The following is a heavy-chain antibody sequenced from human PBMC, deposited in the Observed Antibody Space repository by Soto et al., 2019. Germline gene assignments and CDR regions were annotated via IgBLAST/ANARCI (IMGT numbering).Heavy chain of an antibody. D-gene: IGHD3-3*01. CDR2: INPNSGGT. CDR3: ARMGYTYDFTFDY. Sequence: ASVKVSCKASGYTFTGYYMHWVRQAPGQGLEWMGWINPNSGGTNYAQKFQGWVTMTREKSISTAYMELSRLRSDDTAVYYCARMGYTYDFTFDYWGQGTLVTVSS. J-gene: IGHJ4*02. CDR1: GYTFTGYY. V-gene: IGHV1-2*04.